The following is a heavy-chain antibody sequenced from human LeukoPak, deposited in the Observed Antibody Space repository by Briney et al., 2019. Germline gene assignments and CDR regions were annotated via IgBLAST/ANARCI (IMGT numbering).Heavy chain of an antibody. CDR1: GYSFTSYW. Sequence: GESLKISCKGSGYSFTSYWIGWVRPIPGKGLEWMGIIYPGDSDTRYSPSFQGQVIISADKFISTAYLQWSSLKASDTAMYYCARLVDTAMRYFDYWGQGTLVTVSS. J-gene: IGHJ4*02. V-gene: IGHV5-51*01. D-gene: IGHD5-18*01. CDR2: IYPGDSDT. CDR3: ARLVDTAMRYFDY.